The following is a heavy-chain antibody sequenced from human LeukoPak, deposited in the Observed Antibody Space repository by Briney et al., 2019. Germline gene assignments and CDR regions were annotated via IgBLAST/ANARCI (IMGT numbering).Heavy chain of an antibody. CDR3: ARETISQGYQTTYDAFDI. D-gene: IGHD3-3*01. V-gene: IGHV3-33*01. Sequence: GGSLRLSCAASGFTFSSYGMHWVRQAPGKGLEWVAVIWYDGSNKYYADSVKGRFTISRDNSKNTLYLQMNSLRAEDTAVYYCARETISQGYQTTYDAFDIWGQGTMVTVSS. CDR1: GFTFSSYG. J-gene: IGHJ3*02. CDR2: IWYDGSNK.